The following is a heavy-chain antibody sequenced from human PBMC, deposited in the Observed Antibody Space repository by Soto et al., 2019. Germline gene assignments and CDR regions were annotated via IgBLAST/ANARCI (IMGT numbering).Heavy chain of an antibody. Sequence: PSQTLSLTCAISGDSVSSNSAAWNWIRQSPSSGLEWLGRTYYRSKWYNDYAVSVKSRITINPDTSKNQFSLQLNSVTPEDTAVYYCARGYYDSSGYLGAFDIWGQGTMVTVSS. CDR1: GDSVSSNSAA. V-gene: IGHV6-1*01. CDR3: ARGYYDSSGYLGAFDI. J-gene: IGHJ3*02. D-gene: IGHD3-22*01. CDR2: TYYRSKWYN.